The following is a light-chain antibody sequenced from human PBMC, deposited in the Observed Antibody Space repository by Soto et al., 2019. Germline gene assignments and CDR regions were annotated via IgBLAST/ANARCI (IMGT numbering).Light chain of an antibody. CDR3: QSFDSSLSAHV. V-gene: IGLV1-40*01. CDR1: NSNIGAGYD. Sequence: QPVLTQPPSVSGAPGQRVTISCTGSNSNIGAGYDVHWYQQLPGTAPRLLIHDNNNRPSGVPDRFSGSKSGTSASLAITGLQAEDEADYYCQSFDSSLSAHVFGTGTKVTVL. J-gene: IGLJ1*01. CDR2: DNN.